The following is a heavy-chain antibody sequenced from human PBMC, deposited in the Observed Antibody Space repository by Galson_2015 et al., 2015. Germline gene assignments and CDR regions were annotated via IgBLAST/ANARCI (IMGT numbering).Heavy chain of an antibody. CDR3: AAGVYHENYFDY. CDR2: ISSSSSYI. D-gene: IGHD2/OR15-2a*01. Sequence: SLRLSCAASGFTFSSYSMNWVRQAPGKGLEWVSSISSSSSYIYYADSVKGRFTISRDNAKNSLYLQMNSLRAEDTAVYYCAAGVYHENYFDYWGQGTLVTVSS. J-gene: IGHJ4*02. V-gene: IGHV3-21*01. CDR1: GFTFSSYS.